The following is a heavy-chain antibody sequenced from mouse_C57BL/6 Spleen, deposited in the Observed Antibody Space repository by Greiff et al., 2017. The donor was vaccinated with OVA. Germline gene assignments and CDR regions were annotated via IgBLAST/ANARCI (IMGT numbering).Heavy chain of an antibody. D-gene: IGHD2-1*01. V-gene: IGHV1-4*01. CDR3: ARYGNYWYFGV. CDR2: INPSSGYI. J-gene: IGHJ1*03. Sequence: QVQLQQSGAELARPGASVKMSCKASGYTFTSYKMHWVKQRPGQGLEWIGYINPSSGYITYNQKFKDKATLTSDKSSSTAYMQLISLTSEDSTVYYCARYGNYWYFGVWGTGATVTVSS. CDR1: GYTFTSYK.